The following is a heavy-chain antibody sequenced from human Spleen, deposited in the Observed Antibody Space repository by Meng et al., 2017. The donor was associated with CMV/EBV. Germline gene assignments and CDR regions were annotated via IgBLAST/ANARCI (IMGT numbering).Heavy chain of an antibody. J-gene: IGHJ4*02. CDR1: GFTFSSYG. CDR2: IRYDGTTQ. V-gene: IGHV3-30*02. CDR3: ATTYGSGSYYACPN. D-gene: IGHD3-10*01. Sequence: GESLKISCVASGFTFSSYGMHWVRQAPGKGLEWVTFIRYDGTTQYYIDSVKGRFTISRDNSKNTLCLQMNALRAEDTAVYYCATTYGSGSYYACPNWGQGTLVTVSS.